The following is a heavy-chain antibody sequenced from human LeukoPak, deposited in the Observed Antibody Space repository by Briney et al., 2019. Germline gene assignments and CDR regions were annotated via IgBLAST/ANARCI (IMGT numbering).Heavy chain of an antibody. V-gene: IGHV3-21*01. J-gene: IGHJ5*02. CDR3: ARDADWFDP. CDR2: ISSSSSYI. CDR1: GFTVTNDY. Sequence: GGSLRLSCAVSGFTVTNDYMNWVRQAPGKGLEWVSSISSSSSYIYYADSVKGRFTISRDNAKNSLYLQMNSLRAEDTAVYYCARDADWFDPWGQGTLVTVSS.